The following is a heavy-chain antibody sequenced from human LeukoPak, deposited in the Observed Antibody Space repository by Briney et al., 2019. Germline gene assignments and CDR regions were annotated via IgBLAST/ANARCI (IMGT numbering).Heavy chain of an antibody. Sequence: PGGSLRLSCAASGFTVSSNYMSWVRQAPGKGLEWVSFIYSDGNTYYADSVKGRFTISRDTSKNTLYLQMNSLRAEDTAVYFCARVVTGTTYLRLYYFDSWGQGTLVTVSS. V-gene: IGHV3-53*01. CDR2: IYSDGNT. CDR1: GFTVSSNY. J-gene: IGHJ4*02. CDR3: ARVVTGTTYLRLYYFDS. D-gene: IGHD1-7*01.